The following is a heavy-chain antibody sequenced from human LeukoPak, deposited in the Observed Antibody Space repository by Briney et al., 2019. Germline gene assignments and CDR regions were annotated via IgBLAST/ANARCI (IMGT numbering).Heavy chain of an antibody. CDR1: GFTVSSNY. V-gene: IGHV3-23*01. CDR3: AKKGATTGDFDY. J-gene: IGHJ4*02. CDR2: ISGSGGDT. D-gene: IGHD1-26*01. Sequence: GGSLRLSCAASGFTVSSNYMTWVRQAPGKGPEWVSAISGSGGDTYYADSVKGRFTISRDNSKNTLYLQMNSLRAEDTAVYYCAKKGATTGDFDYWGQGTLVTVSS.